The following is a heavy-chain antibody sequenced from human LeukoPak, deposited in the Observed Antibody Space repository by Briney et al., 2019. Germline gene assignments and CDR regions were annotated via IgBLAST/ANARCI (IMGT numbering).Heavy chain of an antibody. Sequence: GRSLRLSCAASGLTVSTNYFSWVRQAPGKGLEWVSVIYADGRTYYADSVKGRFTISRDNSKNTLSLQMNRLRAEDTAVYYCARDPTSMVTMGDYWGQGTLVSVSS. V-gene: IGHV3-53*01. CDR3: ARDPTSMVTMGDY. CDR1: GLTVSTNY. D-gene: IGHD4-17*01. CDR2: IYADGRT. J-gene: IGHJ4*02.